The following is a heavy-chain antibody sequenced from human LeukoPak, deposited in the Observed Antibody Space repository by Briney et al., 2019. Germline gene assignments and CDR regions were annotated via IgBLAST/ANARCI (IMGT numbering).Heavy chain of an antibody. D-gene: IGHD3-3*01. V-gene: IGHV4-30-4*01. J-gene: IGHJ5*02. Sequence: SQTLSLTCTVSGGSISSGDYYWSWIRQPPGKGLEWIGYIYYSGSTYYNPSLKSRVTISVDTSKNQFSLKLSSVTAADTAVYYCARTLRLAYWFDPWGQGTLVTVSS. CDR3: ARTLRLAYWFDP. CDR2: IYYSGST. CDR1: GGSISSGDYY.